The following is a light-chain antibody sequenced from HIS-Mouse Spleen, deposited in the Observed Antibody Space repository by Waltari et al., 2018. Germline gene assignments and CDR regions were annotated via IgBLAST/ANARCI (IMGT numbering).Light chain of an antibody. V-gene: IGLV2-14*03. CDR1: SSDVGGYNY. J-gene: IGLJ1*01. CDR2: DVS. Sequence: QSALTQPASVSGSPGQSITISCTGTSSDVGGYNYVSWYQQHPDKAPKRLIYDVSNRPSGVSTRFSGSKSGNTASLTISGLQAEDEADYYCSSYTSSSTYVFGTGTKVTVL. CDR3: SSYTSSSTYV.